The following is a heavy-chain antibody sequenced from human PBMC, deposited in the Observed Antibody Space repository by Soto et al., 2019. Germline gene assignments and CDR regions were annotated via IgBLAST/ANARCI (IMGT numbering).Heavy chain of an antibody. CDR3: ARGGIAPRYYYGMDV. V-gene: IGHV4-59*01. CDR2: IYYSGST. CDR1: GGSISSYY. J-gene: IGHJ6*02. Sequence: QVQLQESGPGLVKPSETLSLTCTVSGGSISSYYWSWIRQPPGKGLEWIGYIYYSGSTTYNPSPKSRVTISVDTSKTQCSLKLSSVTAADTAVYYCARGGIAPRYYYGMDVWGQGTTVTVSS. D-gene: IGHD6-6*01.